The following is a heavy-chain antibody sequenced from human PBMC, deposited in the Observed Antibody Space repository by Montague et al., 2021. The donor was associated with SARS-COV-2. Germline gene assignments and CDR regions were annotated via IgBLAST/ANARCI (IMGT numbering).Heavy chain of an antibody. J-gene: IGHJ6*02. CDR1: GFSLTTSAMC. CDR3: ARTREINKSCRQCDMDV. D-gene: IGHD2-15*01. Sequence: PALVKPTQTLTLTCTFSGFSLTTSAMCVSWIRQPPGKALEWLARIDWDGDEYYSASLKSRLTITKDTSKDQVVLTMTNMDPADTATYYCARTREINKSCRQCDMDVWGQGTTVTVSS. CDR2: IDWDGDE. V-gene: IGHV2-70*11.